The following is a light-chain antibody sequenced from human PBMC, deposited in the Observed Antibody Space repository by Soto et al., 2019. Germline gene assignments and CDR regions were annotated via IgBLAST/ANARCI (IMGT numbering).Light chain of an antibody. Sequence: QSALTQPASVSGSPGQSITLSCTGTSSDVGGYNYVSWYQQHPGKAPKLMSYEVSNRPSGVANRFSGSKSGNTASLTISGLQAEDEADYYCSSYTSSSTLVFGTGTKLTVL. CDR2: EVS. CDR3: SSYTSSSTLV. J-gene: IGLJ1*01. CDR1: SSDVGGYNY. V-gene: IGLV2-14*01.